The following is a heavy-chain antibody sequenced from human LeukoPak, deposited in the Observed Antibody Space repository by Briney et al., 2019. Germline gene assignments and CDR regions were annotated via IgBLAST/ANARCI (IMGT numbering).Heavy chain of an antibody. Sequence: ASVKVSCKASGYTFTGYYMHWARQAPGQGLEWMGWINPNSGGTNYAQKFQGRVTMTRDTSISTAYMELSRLRSDDTAVYYCARDTRYCSGGSCHAFDYWGQGTLVTVSS. CDR1: GYTFTGYY. J-gene: IGHJ4*02. CDR2: INPNSGGT. D-gene: IGHD2-15*01. V-gene: IGHV1-2*02. CDR3: ARDTRYCSGGSCHAFDY.